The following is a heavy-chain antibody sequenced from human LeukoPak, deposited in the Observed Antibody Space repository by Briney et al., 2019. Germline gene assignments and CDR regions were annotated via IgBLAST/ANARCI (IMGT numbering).Heavy chain of an antibody. J-gene: IGHJ4*02. CDR2: ISGSAGST. V-gene: IGHV3-23*01. CDR3: ARVSSGY. CDR1: GFTFATYG. D-gene: IGHD6-19*01. Sequence: GGSVRLSCAVSGFTFATYGMSWVRQAPGKGLEWVSTISGSAGSTYYADSVKGRFTISRDNSKNTLYLQMSSLRADDAAIYFCARVSSGYWGQGTLVTVSS.